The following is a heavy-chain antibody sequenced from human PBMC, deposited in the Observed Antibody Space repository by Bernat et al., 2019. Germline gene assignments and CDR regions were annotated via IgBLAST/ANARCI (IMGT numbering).Heavy chain of an antibody. CDR2: ISWNSVTI. CDR1: GFTFDDYA. V-gene: IGHV3-9*01. Sequence: EVQLVESGGGLVQPGRSLRLSCAASGFTFDDYAMYWVRQVPGKGLEWVSGISWNSVTITYADSVNGRFTISSDNAKNSLYLQMNSLRAEDTAFYYCSKAVAAAVSDAFDIWGQGTMVTVSS. J-gene: IGHJ3*02. CDR3: SKAVAAAVSDAFDI. D-gene: IGHD6-13*01.